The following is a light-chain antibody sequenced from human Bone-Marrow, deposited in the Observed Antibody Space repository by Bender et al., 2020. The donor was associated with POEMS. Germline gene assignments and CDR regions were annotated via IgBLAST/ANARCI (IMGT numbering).Light chain of an antibody. V-gene: IGLV1-44*01. CDR3: AAWEDSLNGWV. Sequence: QSVLTQPPSASGTPGQRVTISCSGSSSNIGTNPVNWYQQLPGTAPKLLSYMNNQRPSGVPDRFSGSKSGTSASLAISGLQSEDEADYYCAAWEDSLNGWVFGGGTKLTVL. CDR1: SSNIGTNP. CDR2: MNN. J-gene: IGLJ3*02.